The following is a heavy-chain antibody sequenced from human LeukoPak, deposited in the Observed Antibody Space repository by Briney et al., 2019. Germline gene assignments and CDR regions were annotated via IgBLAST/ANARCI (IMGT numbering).Heavy chain of an antibody. CDR1: GFTFSNYN. Sequence: GSLRLSCAASGFTFSNYNMNWVRQAPGEGLEWVSSISSSSSYIYYADSVKGRFTISRDNAKNTLYLRTISLRAEDTAIYYCARKPLSGGYGGTIDYWGQGTLVTVSS. J-gene: IGHJ4*02. CDR2: ISSSSSYI. D-gene: IGHD5-12*01. V-gene: IGHV3-21*01. CDR3: ARKPLSGGYGGTIDY.